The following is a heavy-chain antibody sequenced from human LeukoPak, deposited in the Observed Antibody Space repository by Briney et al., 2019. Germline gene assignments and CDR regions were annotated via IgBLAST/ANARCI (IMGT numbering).Heavy chain of an antibody. CDR3: AKDPPDDVVVPAARPGYFQH. CDR1: GFTFSSYA. J-gene: IGHJ1*01. V-gene: IGHV3-30-3*01. CDR2: ISYDGSNK. Sequence: GGSLRLSRAASGFTFSSYAMHWVRQAPGKGLEWVAVISYDGSNKYYADSVKGRFTISRDNSKNTLYLQMNSLRAEDTAVYYCAKDPPDDVVVPAARPGYFQHWGQGTLVTVSS. D-gene: IGHD2-2*01.